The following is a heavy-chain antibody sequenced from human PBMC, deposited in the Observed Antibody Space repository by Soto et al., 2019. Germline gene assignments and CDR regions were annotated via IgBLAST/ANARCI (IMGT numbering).Heavy chain of an antibody. CDR1: GGSFSGYY. CDR2: INHSGIT. D-gene: IGHD2-15*01. J-gene: IGHJ4*02. V-gene: IGHV4-34*01. Sequence: SETLSLTCAVYGGSFSGYYWSWIRQPPGKGLGWIGEINHSGITNYNPSLKSRVTISVDTSKNQFYLKLSSVTAADTAGYYCARGARPKDIVVVVAATPPVYYFDYWGQGTLVTVSS. CDR3: ARGARPKDIVVVVAATPPVYYFDY.